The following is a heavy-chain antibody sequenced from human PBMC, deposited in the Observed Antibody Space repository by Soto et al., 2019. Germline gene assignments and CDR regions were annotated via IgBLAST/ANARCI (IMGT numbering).Heavy chain of an antibody. CDR3: ARDPYNWNDGIFWYFDL. CDR1: GFTFSSYW. V-gene: IGHV3-7*01. J-gene: IGHJ2*01. D-gene: IGHD1-1*01. CDR2: IKQDGSEK. Sequence: GGSLRLSCAASGFTFSSYWMSWVRQAPGKGLEWVANIKQDGSEKYYVDSVKGRFTISRDNAKNSLYLQMNSLRAEDTAVYYCARDPYNWNDGIFWYFDLWGRGTLVTVSS.